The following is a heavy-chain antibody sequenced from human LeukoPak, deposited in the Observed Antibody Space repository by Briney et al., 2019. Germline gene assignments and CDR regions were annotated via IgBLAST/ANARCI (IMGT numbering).Heavy chain of an antibody. CDR1: GGSISSSSYY. CDR2: IYYSGST. J-gene: IGHJ4*02. D-gene: IGHD4-17*01. CDR3: ARGIYGDPIYD. V-gene: IGHV4-39*01. Sequence: PSETLSLTCTVSGGSISSSSYYWGWIRQPPGKGLEWIGSIYYSGSTYYNPSLKSRVTISVDTSKNQFSLKLSSVTAADTAVYYCARGIYGDPIYDWGQGTLVTVSS.